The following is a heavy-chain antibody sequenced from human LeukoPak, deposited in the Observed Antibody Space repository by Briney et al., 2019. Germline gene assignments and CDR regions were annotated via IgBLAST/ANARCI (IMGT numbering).Heavy chain of an antibody. Sequence: SETLSLTCTVSGGSISSYYWSWIRQPPGKGLEWIGYIYYSGSTNYNPSLKSRVTISVDTSKNQFSLKLSSVTAADTAVYYCARAVAGTAGIGYWGRGTLVTVSS. CDR1: GGSISSYY. J-gene: IGHJ4*02. CDR3: ARAVAGTAGIGY. V-gene: IGHV4-59*01. CDR2: IYYSGST. D-gene: IGHD6-19*01.